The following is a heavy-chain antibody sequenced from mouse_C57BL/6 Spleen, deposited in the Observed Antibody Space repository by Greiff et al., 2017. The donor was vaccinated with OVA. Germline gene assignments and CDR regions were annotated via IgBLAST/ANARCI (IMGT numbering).Heavy chain of an antibody. D-gene: IGHD2-4*01. V-gene: IGHV1-18*01. J-gene: IGHJ3*01. CDR2: INPNNGGT. CDR3: ARGGYDYDGEVWFAC. CDR1: GYTFTDYN. Sequence: EVQLQESGPELVKPGASVKIPCKASGYTFTDYNMDWVKQSHGKSLEWIGDINPNNGGTIYNQKFKGKATLTVDKSSSTAYMELRRLTSEDTAVYDWARGGYDYDGEVWFACWGQGTLVTVSA.